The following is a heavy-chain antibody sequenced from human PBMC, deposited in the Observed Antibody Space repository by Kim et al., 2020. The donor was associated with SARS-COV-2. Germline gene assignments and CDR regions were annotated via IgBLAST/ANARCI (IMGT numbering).Heavy chain of an antibody. CDR2: IIPIFGTA. CDR1: GGTFSSYA. J-gene: IGHJ6*02. Sequence: SVKVSCKASGGTFSSYAISWVRQAPGQGLEWMGGIIPIFGTANYAQKFQGRVTITADESTSTAYMELSSLRSEDTAVYYCASYNCGGDCISYYYYGMDVWGQGTTVTVSS. V-gene: IGHV1-69*13. D-gene: IGHD2-21*02. CDR3: ASYNCGGDCISYYYYGMDV.